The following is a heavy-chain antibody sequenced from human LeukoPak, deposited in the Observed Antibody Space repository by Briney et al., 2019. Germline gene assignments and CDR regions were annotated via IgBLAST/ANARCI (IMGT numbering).Heavy chain of an antibody. D-gene: IGHD3-10*01. CDR1: VGTYCRYA. CDR2: IIPIFGPA. J-gene: IGHJ6*03. V-gene: IGHV1-69*06. CDR3: ARGNYYGSGSYSLTPRYYYYYMDV. Sequence: SLKVSCKASVGTYCRYAISWVRQAPGQRLEWMGGIIPIFGPANFAQKFQGRVSLTADTITSTGYMELSSLRSEDTAVYYCARGNYYGSGSYSLTPRYYYYYMDVWGKGTTVTISS.